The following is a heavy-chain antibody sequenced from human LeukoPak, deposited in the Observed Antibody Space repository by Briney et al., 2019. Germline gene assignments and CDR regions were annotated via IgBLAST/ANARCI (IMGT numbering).Heavy chain of an antibody. Sequence: ASVKVSCKASGYTFTNYGINWVRQAPGQGLEWMGWISAYNGNTNYAQKVQGRVTMTTDTSTSTAYVELRSLRSDDTAVYYCARAPSSVATRQDYWGQGTLVTVSS. CDR2: ISAYNGNT. CDR1: GYTFTNYG. V-gene: IGHV1-18*01. J-gene: IGHJ4*02. D-gene: IGHD6-6*01. CDR3: ARAPSSVATRQDY.